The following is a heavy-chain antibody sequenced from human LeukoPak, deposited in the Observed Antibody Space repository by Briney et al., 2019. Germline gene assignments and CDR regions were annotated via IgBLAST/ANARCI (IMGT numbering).Heavy chain of an antibody. Sequence: RASVKVSCKASGYTFTSYGISWVRQAPGQGLEWMGWISAYNGNTNYAQKLQGRVTMTTDTSTSTAYMELRSLRSDDTAVYYCARDLFADYGGNNFDYWGQGTLVTVSS. CDR2: ISAYNGNT. V-gene: IGHV1-18*01. CDR1: GYTFTSYG. CDR3: ARDLFADYGGNNFDY. J-gene: IGHJ4*02. D-gene: IGHD4-23*01.